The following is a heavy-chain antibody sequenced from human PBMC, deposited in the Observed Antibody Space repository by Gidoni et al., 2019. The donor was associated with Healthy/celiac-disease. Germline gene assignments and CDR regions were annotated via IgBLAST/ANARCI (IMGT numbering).Heavy chain of an antibody. J-gene: IGHJ3*02. D-gene: IGHD1-26*01. CDR3: TTALYSGSYYAFDI. CDR2: IKSKTDGGTT. CDR1: GFTFRNAW. Sequence: EVQLVESGGGLVKPGGSLRLSCAASGFTFRNAWMNWVRQAPGTGLEWVGRIKSKTDGGTTDYAAPVKGRFTISRDDSKNTLYLQMNSLKTEDTAVYYCTTALYSGSYYAFDIWGQGTMVTVSS. V-gene: IGHV3-15*07.